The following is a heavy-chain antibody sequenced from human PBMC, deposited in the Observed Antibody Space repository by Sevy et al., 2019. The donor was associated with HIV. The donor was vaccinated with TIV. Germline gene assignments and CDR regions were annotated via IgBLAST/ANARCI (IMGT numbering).Heavy chain of an antibody. CDR2: IYYSGTT. Sequence: SETLSLICSVSGGSISSSSYDWGWIRQPPGKGLEWIGSIYYSGTTYYNPSLKSRVTISVDTCKKQFSLKLSSVTAADTAVYYCASHGGIVDRAFDYWGQGTLVTVSS. D-gene: IGHD2-21*01. J-gene: IGHJ4*02. CDR3: ASHGGIVDRAFDY. V-gene: IGHV4-39*01. CDR1: GGSISSSSYD.